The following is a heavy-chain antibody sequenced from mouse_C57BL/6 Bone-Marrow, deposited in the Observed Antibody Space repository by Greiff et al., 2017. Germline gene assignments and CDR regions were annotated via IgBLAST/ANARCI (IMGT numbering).Heavy chain of an antibody. V-gene: IGHV5-17*01. J-gene: IGHJ2*01. CDR3: ARRYYGSREYDLDY. Sequence: EVQLVESGGGLVKPGGSLKLSCAASGFTFSDYGMHWVRQAPEKGLEWVAYISSGSSTIYYADTVKGRFTISRDNAKNTLFLQLTSLRSEDTAMFYCARRYYGSREYDLDYWGQGTTLTVSS. D-gene: IGHD1-1*01. CDR2: ISSGSSTI. CDR1: GFTFSDYG.